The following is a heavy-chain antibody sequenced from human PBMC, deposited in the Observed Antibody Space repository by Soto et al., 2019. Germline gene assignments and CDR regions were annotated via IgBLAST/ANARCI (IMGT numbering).Heavy chain of an antibody. CDR2: LYYRWLT. CDR1: GESIRSTSYY. D-gene: IGHD2-21*02. Sequence: SETLALTCLFSGESIRSTSYYCGWIRKPPGKGLQRLPSLYYRWLTYYNPSFKSPATISLDTSKNQCSLKLSSVTATDTAVYYCARQRTTVVTKAYFDHWGQGALVTVSS. J-gene: IGHJ4*02. CDR3: ARQRTTVVTKAYFDH. V-gene: IGHV4-39*01.